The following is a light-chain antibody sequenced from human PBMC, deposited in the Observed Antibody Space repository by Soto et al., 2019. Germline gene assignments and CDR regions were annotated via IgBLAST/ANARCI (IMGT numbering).Light chain of an antibody. CDR1: QGISSW. CDR2: DAS. CDR3: QQYDNLVT. V-gene: IGKV1-33*01. J-gene: IGKJ4*01. Sequence: DIQMTQSPSSVSASVGDRVTITCRASQGISSWLAWYQQKPGKAPKLLIYDASNLETGVPLRFSGSGSGTDFTFTISSLQPEDIATYYCQQYDNLVTFGGGTKVDIK.